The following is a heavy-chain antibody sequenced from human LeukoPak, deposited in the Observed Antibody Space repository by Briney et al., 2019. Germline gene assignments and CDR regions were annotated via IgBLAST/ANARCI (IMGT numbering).Heavy chain of an antibody. V-gene: IGHV3-21*01. D-gene: IGHD2-2*01. CDR1: GLTFGRYR. CDR2: ISSISRYI. CDR3: ARGYQLLPIDY. Sequence: GGCLRLSCAASGLTFGRYRISWGCPAPGKRMEWVSSISSISRYIYYADSVKGRFTISRDNAKNSLYLQMNSLRAEDTAVYYCARGYQLLPIDYWGQGTLVTVSS. J-gene: IGHJ4*02.